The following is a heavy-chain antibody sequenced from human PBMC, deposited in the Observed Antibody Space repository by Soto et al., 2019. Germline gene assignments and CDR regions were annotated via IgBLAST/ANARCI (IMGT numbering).Heavy chain of an antibody. Sequence: QVQLQESGPGLVKPSETLSLTCTVSGGSISTYYWYWIRQPPGNGLEWIGFINYRGSTNYNPSLKSRVTLSVDTSKKQFSLKVNSVTAADTAVYYCARGTGSYYGNIDYWGQGTRVPVSS. V-gene: IGHV4-59*01. D-gene: IGHD1-26*01. CDR1: GGSISTYY. CDR3: ARGTGSYYGNIDY. J-gene: IGHJ4*02. CDR2: INYRGST.